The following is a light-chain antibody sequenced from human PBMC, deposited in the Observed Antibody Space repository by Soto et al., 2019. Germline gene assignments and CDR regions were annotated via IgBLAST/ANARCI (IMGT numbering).Light chain of an antibody. Sequence: EIVMTQSPDTLSVSPGERATLSCRASESVNSNVGWYQQKPGQAPRLLIYGASTRATGIPARFSGSGSGTEFTLTISSLQSEDLAIYYCQQYNNWPPWTFGQGTKVEIK. CDR3: QQYNNWPPWT. CDR2: GAS. J-gene: IGKJ1*01. CDR1: ESVNSN. V-gene: IGKV3-15*01.